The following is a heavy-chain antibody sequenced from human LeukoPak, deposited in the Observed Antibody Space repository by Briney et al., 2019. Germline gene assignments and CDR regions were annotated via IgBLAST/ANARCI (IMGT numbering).Heavy chain of an antibody. CDR1: GFTFSSYS. CDR3: TTDRPIAATGPFDY. Sequence: PGGSLRLSCAASGFTFSSYSMNWVRQAPGKGLEWVSSISSSSSYIYYADSVKGRFTISRDNAKNSLYLQMNSLRAEDTAVYYCTTDRPIAATGPFDYWGQGTLVTVSS. CDR2: ISSSSSYI. J-gene: IGHJ4*02. D-gene: IGHD6-13*01. V-gene: IGHV3-21*03.